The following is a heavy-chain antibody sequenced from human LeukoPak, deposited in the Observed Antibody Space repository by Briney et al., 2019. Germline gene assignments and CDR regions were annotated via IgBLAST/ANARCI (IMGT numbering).Heavy chain of an antibody. CDR1: GSSISNSNHY. J-gene: IGHJ5*02. Sequence: PSETLSLTCTVSGSSISNSNHYWGWIRQPPGKGLEWIGSISSSGSTYYNPSHKSRVTISVDMSKNQFSLKLTSVTAADTAVYYCASFLEWLPLNWFDPWGQGTLVTVSS. D-gene: IGHD3-3*01. CDR2: ISSSGST. V-gene: IGHV4-39*01. CDR3: ASFLEWLPLNWFDP.